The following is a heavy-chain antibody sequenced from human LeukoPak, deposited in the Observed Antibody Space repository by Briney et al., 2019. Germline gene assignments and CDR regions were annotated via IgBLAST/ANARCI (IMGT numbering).Heavy chain of an antibody. CDR1: GLLFSSHG. Sequence: GGSLRLSCAASSGLLFSSHGMHWVRQAPGKGLEWVAVIWYDGSNKWYADSVKGRFTISRDNSKNTLYLQMNSLRAEDTAVYYCARARLYFDYWGQGTLVTVSS. V-gene: IGHV3-33*01. D-gene: IGHD6-19*01. J-gene: IGHJ4*02. CDR3: ARARLYFDY. CDR2: IWYDGSNK.